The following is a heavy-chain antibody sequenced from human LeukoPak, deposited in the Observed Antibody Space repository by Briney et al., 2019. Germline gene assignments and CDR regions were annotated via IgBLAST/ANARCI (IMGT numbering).Heavy chain of an antibody. CDR1: GFTFSSYW. CDR2: IKQDGSEK. V-gene: IGHV3-7*01. CDR3: AREGRRERWLIRYRYFDY. J-gene: IGHJ4*02. D-gene: IGHD6-19*01. Sequence: GGSLRLSCAASGFTFSSYWMSWVRQAPGKGLEWVANIKQDGSEKYYVDSVKGRFTISRDNAKNSLYLQMNSLRAEDTAVYYCAREGRRERWLIRYRYFDYWGQGTLVTVSS.